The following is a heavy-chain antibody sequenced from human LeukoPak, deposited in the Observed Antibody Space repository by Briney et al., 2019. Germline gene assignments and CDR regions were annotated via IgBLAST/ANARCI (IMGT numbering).Heavy chain of an antibody. D-gene: IGHD3-22*01. CDR3: TREGGLESYYDSSGYYPGD. CDR2: IRSKAYGGTT. J-gene: IGHJ4*02. Sequence: PGRSLRLSCTASGFTFGDYAMSWVRQAPGKGLEWVGFIRSKAYGGTTEYAASVKGRFTISRDDSKSIAYLQMNSLKTEDTAVYYCTREGGLESYYDSSGYYPGDWGQGTLVTVSS. V-gene: IGHV3-49*04. CDR1: GFTFGDYA.